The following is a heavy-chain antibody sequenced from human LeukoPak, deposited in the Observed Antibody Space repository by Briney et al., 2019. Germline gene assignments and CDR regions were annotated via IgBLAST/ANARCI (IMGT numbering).Heavy chain of an antibody. CDR2: ISAYNGNT. CDR1: GYTFTSYG. CDR3: ARAGTSSGWYHGIDY. J-gene: IGHJ4*02. Sequence: GASVKVSCKASGYTFTSYGISWVRQAPGQGLEWMGWISAYNGNTEYTQNLQDRVTMTIDTSTSTAYMEVRSLRSDDTAVYYCARAGTSSGWYHGIDYWGQGTLVTVSS. D-gene: IGHD6-19*01. V-gene: IGHV1-18*01.